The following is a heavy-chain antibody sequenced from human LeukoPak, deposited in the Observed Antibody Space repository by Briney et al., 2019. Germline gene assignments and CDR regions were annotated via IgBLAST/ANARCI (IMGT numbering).Heavy chain of an antibody. Sequence: PGGSLRLSCAASGFTFSSYAMSWVRQAPGKGLEWVSAISGSGGSTYYAGSVKGRFTISRDNSKNTLYLQMNSLRAEDTAVYYCAKLMYSSSSRSDYWGQGTLVTVSS. D-gene: IGHD6-6*01. V-gene: IGHV3-23*01. J-gene: IGHJ4*02. CDR1: GFTFSSYA. CDR2: ISGSGGST. CDR3: AKLMYSSSSRSDY.